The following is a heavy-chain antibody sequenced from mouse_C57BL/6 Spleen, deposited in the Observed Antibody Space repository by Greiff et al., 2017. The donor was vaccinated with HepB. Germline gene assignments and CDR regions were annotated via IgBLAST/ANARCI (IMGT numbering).Heavy chain of an antibody. CDR3: ARPVVLYYYAMDY. CDR1: GYSITSGYY. J-gene: IGHJ4*01. D-gene: IGHD1-1*01. V-gene: IGHV3-6*01. Sequence: EVKVEESGPGLVKPSQSLSLTCSVTGYSITSGYYWNWIRQFPGNKLEWMGYISYDGSNNYNPSLKNRISITRDTSKNQFFLKLNSVTTEDTATYYCARPVVLYYYAMDYWGQGTSVTVSS. CDR2: ISYDGSN.